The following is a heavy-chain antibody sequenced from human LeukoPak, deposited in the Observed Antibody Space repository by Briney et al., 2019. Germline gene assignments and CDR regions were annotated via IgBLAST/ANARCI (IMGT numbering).Heavy chain of an antibody. D-gene: IGHD5-18*01. CDR2: ISSSSSYI. CDR3: ARDLYQGYPEDY. Sequence: PGGSLRLSCAASGFTFSSYSMNWVRQAPGKGLEWVSSISSSSSYIYYADSVKGRFTISRDNAKNSLYLQMNSLRAEDTAVYYCARDLYQGYPEDYWGQGTLVTVSS. CDR1: GFTFSSYS. V-gene: IGHV3-21*01. J-gene: IGHJ4*02.